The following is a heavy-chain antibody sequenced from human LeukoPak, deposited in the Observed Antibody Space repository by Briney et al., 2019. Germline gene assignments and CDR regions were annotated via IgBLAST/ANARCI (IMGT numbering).Heavy chain of an antibody. V-gene: IGHV3-15*01. Sequence: GGSLRLSCAATGFTFSNDWMSWVRQAPGKGLEWVGRIKSKTDGGTTDYAAPVKGRFTISRDYPKNTLYLQMNSLKTEDTAVYYCTTDPHSSGRDYWGQGTLVTVSS. CDR3: TTDPHSSGRDY. CDR1: GFTFSNDW. J-gene: IGHJ4*02. CDR2: IKSKTDGGTT. D-gene: IGHD6-19*01.